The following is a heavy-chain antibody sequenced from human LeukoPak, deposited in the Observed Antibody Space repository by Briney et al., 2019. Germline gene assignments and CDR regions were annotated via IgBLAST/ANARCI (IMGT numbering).Heavy chain of an antibody. Sequence: GGSLRLSCAASGFTFSDYYMSWIRQAPGKGLEWVSSISSSSSYIFYADSVKGRFTISRDNAKNSLYLQMNSLRAEDTAVYYCARVPGAYYYDTSGPPIWGQGTMVTVSS. CDR1: GFTFSDYY. D-gene: IGHD3-22*01. V-gene: IGHV3-11*06. J-gene: IGHJ3*02. CDR3: ARVPGAYYYDTSGPPI. CDR2: ISSSSSYI.